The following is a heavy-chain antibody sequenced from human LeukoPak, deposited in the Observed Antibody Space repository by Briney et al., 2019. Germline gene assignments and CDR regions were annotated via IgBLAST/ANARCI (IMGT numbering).Heavy chain of an antibody. D-gene: IGHD2-15*01. V-gene: IGHV3-30*04. CDR3: ARPAAATGENDAFDI. CDR2: ISYDGSNK. Sequence: PGRSLRLSCAASGFTFSSYAMHWVRQAPGKGLEWVAVISYDGSNKYYADSVKGRFTISRDNSKNTLYLQTNSLRAEDTAVYYCARPAAATGENDAFDIWGQGTMVTVSS. CDR1: GFTFSSYA. J-gene: IGHJ3*02.